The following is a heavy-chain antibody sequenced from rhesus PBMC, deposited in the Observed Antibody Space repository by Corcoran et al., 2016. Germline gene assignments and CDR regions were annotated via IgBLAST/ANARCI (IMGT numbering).Heavy chain of an antibody. J-gene: IGHJ4*01. D-gene: IGHD6-31*01. V-gene: IGHV3S4*01. Sequence: EVQLVESGGGLVQPGGSLGLSCAASGFTFSSYDMSWVRQALGQGLEWVSSISNTGKTIYYADSVKCRFTISRYNAKNSLSLQMNSLKTEDTAVYYCTRLLGGSGWYVGVGYWGQGVLVTVSS. CDR1: GFTFSSYD. CDR2: ISNTGKTI. CDR3: TRLLGGSGWYVGVGY.